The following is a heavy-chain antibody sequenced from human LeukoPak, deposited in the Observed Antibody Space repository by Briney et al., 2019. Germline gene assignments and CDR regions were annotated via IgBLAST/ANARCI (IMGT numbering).Heavy chain of an antibody. J-gene: IGHJ4*02. Sequence: SGGSLRLSCAASGFTFSSYSMNWVRQAPGKGLEWVAVIWYDGSNKYYADSVKGRFTISRDNSKNTLYLQMNSLRAEDTAVYYCARDGAIVVVPAALFDYWGQGTLVTVSS. CDR2: IWYDGSNK. V-gene: IGHV3-33*08. CDR3: ARDGAIVVVPAALFDY. D-gene: IGHD2-2*01. CDR1: GFTFSSYS.